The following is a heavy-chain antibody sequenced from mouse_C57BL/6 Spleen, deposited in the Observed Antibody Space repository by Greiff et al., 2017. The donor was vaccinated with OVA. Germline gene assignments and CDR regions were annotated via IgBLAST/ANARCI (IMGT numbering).Heavy chain of an antibody. Sequence: VQLQQPGAELVKPGASVKMSCKASGYTFTSYWITWVKQRPGQGLEWIGEIDPSDSYTNYNQKFKGKSTLTVDKSSSTAYMQLSSLTSEDSAVYYCARKDSNYPYYAMDYWGQGTSITVSS. V-gene: IGHV1-69*01. J-gene: IGHJ4*01. CDR2: IDPSDSYT. CDR1: GYTFTSYW. CDR3: ARKDSNYPYYAMDY. D-gene: IGHD2-5*01.